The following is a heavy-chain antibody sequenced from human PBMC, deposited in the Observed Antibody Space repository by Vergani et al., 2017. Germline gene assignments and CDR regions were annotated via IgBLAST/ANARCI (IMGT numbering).Heavy chain of an antibody. Sequence: QVQLVESGGGLVKPGGSLRLSCAASGFTFSDYYMSWIRQAPGKGLEWVSYISSSGSTIYYADSVKGRFTISRDNAKNSLYLQMNRLRAEDTAVYYCARDLGSYYYDSSGYYGGLDYWGQGTLVTVSS. CDR2: ISSSGSTI. CDR1: GFTFSDYY. J-gene: IGHJ4*02. CDR3: ARDLGSYYYDSSGYYGGLDY. V-gene: IGHV3-11*01. D-gene: IGHD3-22*01.